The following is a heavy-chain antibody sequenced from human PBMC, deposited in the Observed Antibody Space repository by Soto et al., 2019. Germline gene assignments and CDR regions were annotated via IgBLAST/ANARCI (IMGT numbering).Heavy chain of an antibody. Sequence: ASVKVSCKASGYTFTSYDINWVRQATGQGLEWMGWMNPNSGNTGYARKFQGRVIMTRNTSISTAYMELSSLRSEDTAVYYCARVGSCSSTSCYDFDPWGQGTLVTVSS. CDR1: GYTFTSYD. V-gene: IGHV1-8*01. J-gene: IGHJ5*02. CDR2: MNPNSGNT. D-gene: IGHD2-2*01. CDR3: ARVGSCSSTSCYDFDP.